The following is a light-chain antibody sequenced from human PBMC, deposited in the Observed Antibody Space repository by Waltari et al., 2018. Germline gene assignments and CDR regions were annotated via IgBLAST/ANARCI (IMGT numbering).Light chain of an antibody. Sequence: IVMTQSPDSLAVSLGERATINCKSSQNLLYSSNNKTYLAWYQQKPGQPPKLRIYWASTRESGVPDRFSGSGSGTDFTLTISTLQAEDVAVYYCQQHYGVLWTFGQGTKVEI. CDR1: QNLLYSSNNKTY. V-gene: IGKV4-1*01. CDR3: QQHYGVLWT. CDR2: WAS. J-gene: IGKJ1*01.